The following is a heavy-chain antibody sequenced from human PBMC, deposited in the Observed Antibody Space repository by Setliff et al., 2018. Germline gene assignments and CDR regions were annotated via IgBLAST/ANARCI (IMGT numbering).Heavy chain of an antibody. CDR3: AREQWLDPPGYYYMDV. CDR2: LSLFGSA. Sequence: LSLPFTFSFCSILLSYWSWIRQPAGKGLSWLFPLSLFGSANYNPSLKSRVTMSIDTSKNQFSLKLNSVTAADMAVYYCAREQWLDPPGYYYMDVWAKGTTVTVSS. J-gene: IGHJ6*03. CDR1: FCSILLSY. V-gene: IGHV4-4*07. D-gene: IGHD6-19*01.